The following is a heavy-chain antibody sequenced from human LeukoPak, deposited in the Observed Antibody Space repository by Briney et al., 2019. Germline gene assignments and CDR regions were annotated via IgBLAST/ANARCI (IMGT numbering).Heavy chain of an antibody. CDR1: GFTFSSYS. D-gene: IGHD3-22*01. Sequence: GGSLRLSCTASGFTFSSYSLNWVRQAPGKGLEWVSVIYSGGSTYYADSVKGRFTISRDNSKNTLYLQMNSLRAEDTAVYYCARGPGGSGYVDYWGQGTLVTVSS. J-gene: IGHJ4*02. CDR3: ARGPGGSGYVDY. CDR2: IYSGGST. V-gene: IGHV3-53*01.